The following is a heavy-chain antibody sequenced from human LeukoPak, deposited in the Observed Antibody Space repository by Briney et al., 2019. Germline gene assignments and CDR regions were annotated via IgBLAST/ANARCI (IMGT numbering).Heavy chain of an antibody. CDR1: GFTSSSYA. CDR3: VKERSSGWYDFDY. D-gene: IGHD6-19*01. CDR2: ISSNGGST. J-gene: IGHJ4*02. V-gene: IGHV3-64D*06. Sequence: PGGSLRLSCSASGFTSSSYAMHWVRQAPGKGLEYVSGISSNGGSTYYADSVKGRFTISRDNSKNTLYLQMSSLRAEDTAVYYCVKERSSGWYDFDYWGQGTLVTVSS.